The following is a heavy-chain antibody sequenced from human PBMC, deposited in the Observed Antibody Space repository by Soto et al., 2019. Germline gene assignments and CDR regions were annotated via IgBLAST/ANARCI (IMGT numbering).Heavy chain of an antibody. CDR1: GYTFTHYG. V-gene: IGHV1-18*01. Sequence: QVQLVQSGAEVKKPGASVKVSCKASGYTFTHYGISWVRQAPGQGLAWMGWISALNGNTKYVDNFQDRVTMTTDTSTNPSYMEVRGLRSDDTAMYYCAGVYGSGSYIAFDFWGQGTMVTVSS. CDR2: ISALNGNT. CDR3: AGVYGSGSYIAFDF. J-gene: IGHJ3*01. D-gene: IGHD3-10*01.